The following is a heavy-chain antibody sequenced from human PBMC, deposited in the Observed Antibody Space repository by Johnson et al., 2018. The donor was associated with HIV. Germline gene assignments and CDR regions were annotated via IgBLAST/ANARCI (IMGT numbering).Heavy chain of an antibody. D-gene: IGHD1-26*01. CDR3: ARDLVGAGGFDI. CDR1: GFTFNDYG. J-gene: IGHJ3*02. CDR2: INWNGAHT. V-gene: IGHV3-20*04. Sequence: VQLVESGGGVIRPGGSLRLSCAASGFTFNDYGMSWFRQAPGKGLDWVSVINWNGAHTRSADSVKGRFTISSDNVKNSLYLQMSSLRAEGTAFYYCARDLVGAGGFDIWGQGTMVTVSS.